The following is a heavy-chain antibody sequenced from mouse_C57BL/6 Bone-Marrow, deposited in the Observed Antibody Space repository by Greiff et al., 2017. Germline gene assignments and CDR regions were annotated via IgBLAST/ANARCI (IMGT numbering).Heavy chain of an antibody. Sequence: QVQLQQPGAELVKPGASVKLSCKASGYTFTSYWMHWVKQRPGQGLEWIGMIHPNSGSTNYNEKFKSKATLTVDKSSSTAYMQLSSLTSEDSAIDYCASHYYGSRPFAYWGQGTLVTVSA. D-gene: IGHD1-1*01. CDR3: ASHYYGSRPFAY. CDR2: IHPNSGST. J-gene: IGHJ3*01. CDR1: GYTFTSYW. V-gene: IGHV1-64*01.